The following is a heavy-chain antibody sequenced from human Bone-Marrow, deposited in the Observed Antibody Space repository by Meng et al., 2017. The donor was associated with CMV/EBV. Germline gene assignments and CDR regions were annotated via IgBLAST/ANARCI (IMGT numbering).Heavy chain of an antibody. D-gene: IGHD3-3*01. V-gene: IGHV3-21*01. CDR1: GFTFSSYS. Sequence: GESLKISCAASGFTFSSYSMNWVRQAPGKGLEWVSSISSSSSYIYYADSVKGRFTISRDNAKNSLYLQMNSLRAEDTAVYYCARTYDFWSGYWDNWFDPWGQGTRVTVSS. CDR2: ISSSSSYI. CDR3: ARTYDFWSGYWDNWFDP. J-gene: IGHJ5*02.